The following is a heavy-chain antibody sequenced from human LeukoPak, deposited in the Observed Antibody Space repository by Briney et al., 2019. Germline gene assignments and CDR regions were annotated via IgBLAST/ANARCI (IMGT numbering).Heavy chain of an antibody. Sequence: SVKVSCKTSGGTFSSYAISWVRQAPGQGLEWRGGIIPIFGTANYAQKFQGRVTITTDESTSTAYMELSSLRSEDTAVYYCARGVLRYFDWLLRGLDYWGQGTLVTVSS. CDR3: ARGVLRYFDWLLRGLDY. J-gene: IGHJ4*02. CDR1: GGTFSSYA. D-gene: IGHD3-9*01. CDR2: IIPIFGTA. V-gene: IGHV1-69*05.